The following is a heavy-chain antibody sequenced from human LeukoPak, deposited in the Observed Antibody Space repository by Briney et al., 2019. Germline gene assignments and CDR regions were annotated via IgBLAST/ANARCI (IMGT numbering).Heavy chain of an antibody. J-gene: IGHJ6*02. V-gene: IGHV4-34*01. Sequence: SETLSLTCAVYGGSFSGYYWSWIRQPPGKGLEWIGEINHSGSTNYNPSLKSRVTISVDTSKNQFSLGLSSVTAADTAVYYCARRHSYDFWSGYLVRYYYGMDVWGQGTTVTVSS. D-gene: IGHD3-3*01. CDR3: ARRHSYDFWSGYLVRYYYGMDV. CDR1: GGSFSGYY. CDR2: INHSGST.